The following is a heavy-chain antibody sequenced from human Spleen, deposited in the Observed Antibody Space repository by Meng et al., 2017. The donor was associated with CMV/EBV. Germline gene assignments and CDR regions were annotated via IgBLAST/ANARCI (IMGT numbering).Heavy chain of an antibody. D-gene: IGHD2-15*01. J-gene: IGHJ5*02. V-gene: IGHV4-30-4*01. CDR2: IYHSGST. CDR1: DSVSSSYW. CDR3: VRVYGFQAAALRYWFDP. Sequence: DSVSSSYWWSWVRQPPGKGPEWIGYIYHSGSTYYNPSLKSRVTISIDTSKNQFSLKLSSVIAADTAVFYCVRVYGFQAAALRYWFDPWGQGTLVTVSS.